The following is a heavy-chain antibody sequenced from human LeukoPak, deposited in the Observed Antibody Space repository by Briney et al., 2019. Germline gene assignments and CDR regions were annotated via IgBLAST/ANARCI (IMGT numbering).Heavy chain of an antibody. CDR3: ARVRGLGWKEALPGYFDQ. J-gene: IGHJ4*02. D-gene: IGHD1-1*01. CDR2: LYSNGKT. V-gene: IGHV4-4*07. CDR1: GASLSPSY. Sequence: SETLSLTCTVSGASLSPSYWTWVRQPAGKGLEWLGRLYSNGKTYYSPALNSRVTMSLDMSNNRFSLELRSMTAADTAVYYCARVRGLGWKEALPGYFDQWGQGILVTVSS.